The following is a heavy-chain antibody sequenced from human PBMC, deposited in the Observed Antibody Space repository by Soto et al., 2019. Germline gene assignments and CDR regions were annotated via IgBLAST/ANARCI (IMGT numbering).Heavy chain of an antibody. D-gene: IGHD3-16*01. J-gene: IGHJ3*02. CDR3: ASLGAFDI. Sequence: EVQLVESGGGLVQPGGSLRLSCAASGFTFSDHYMDWVRQAPGKGLEWVGRTRNKANSYTTEYAASVKGRFTISRDDSKNSLYLQMNSLKTEDTAVSYCASLGAFDIWGQGTMVTVSS. V-gene: IGHV3-72*01. CDR2: TRNKANSYTT. CDR1: GFTFSDHY.